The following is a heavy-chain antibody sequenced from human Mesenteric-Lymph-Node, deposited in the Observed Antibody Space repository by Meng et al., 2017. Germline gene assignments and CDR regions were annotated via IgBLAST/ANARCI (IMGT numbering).Heavy chain of an antibody. D-gene: IGHD2-21*02. Sequence: SETLSLTCTVSGGSISSSSYYWGWIRQPPGKGLEWIGSIYYSGSTYYNPSLKSRVTISVDTSKNQFSLKLSSVTAADTAVYYCARSSPRQHIVVVTAPFQHWGQGTLVTVSS. J-gene: IGHJ1*01. CDR3: ARSSPRQHIVVVTAPFQH. CDR1: GGSISSSSYY. CDR2: IYYSGST. V-gene: IGHV4-39*07.